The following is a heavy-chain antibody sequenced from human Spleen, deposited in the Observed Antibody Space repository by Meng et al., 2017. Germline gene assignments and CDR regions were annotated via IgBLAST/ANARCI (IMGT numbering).Heavy chain of an antibody. CDR3: ARVSILEYDFWNSGVFDY. V-gene: IGHV3-21*01. J-gene: IGHJ4*02. CDR1: GFTFSRYW. Sequence: GESLKISCVASGFTFSRYWMRWVRQAPGKGLEWVSSISSSSSYIYYADSVKGRFTISRDNAKNSLYLQMNSLRAEDTAVYYCARVSILEYDFWNSGVFDYWGQGTLVTVSS. CDR2: ISSSSSYI. D-gene: IGHD3-3*01.